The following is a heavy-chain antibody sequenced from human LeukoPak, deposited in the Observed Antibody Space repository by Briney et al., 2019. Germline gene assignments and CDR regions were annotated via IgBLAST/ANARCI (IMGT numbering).Heavy chain of an antibody. CDR1: GGSISSGGYS. Sequence: SETLSLTCTVSGGSISSGGYSWSWIRQHPGKGLEWIGYIYYSGSTYYNPSLKSRVTISVDTSMNQFSLKLSSVTAADTAVYYCAREAIFGVVIRYFDLWGRGTLVTVSS. J-gene: IGHJ2*01. CDR3: AREAIFGVVIRYFDL. D-gene: IGHD3-3*01. V-gene: IGHV4-31*03. CDR2: IYYSGST.